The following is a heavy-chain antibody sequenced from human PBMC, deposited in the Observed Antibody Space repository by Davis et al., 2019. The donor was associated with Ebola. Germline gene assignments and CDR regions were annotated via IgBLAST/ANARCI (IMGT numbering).Heavy chain of an antibody. CDR2: IYYSGST. CDR1: GGSISSYN. CDR3: AGLYCSSTSCSYGMDV. V-gene: IGHV4-59*08. Sequence: SETLSLTCTVSGGSISSYNWSWIRQPPGKGLEWIGYIYYSGSTNYNPSLKSRVTISVDTSKNQFSLKLSSVTAADTAVYYCAGLYCSSTSCSYGMDVWGQGTTVTVSS. J-gene: IGHJ6*02. D-gene: IGHD2-2*01.